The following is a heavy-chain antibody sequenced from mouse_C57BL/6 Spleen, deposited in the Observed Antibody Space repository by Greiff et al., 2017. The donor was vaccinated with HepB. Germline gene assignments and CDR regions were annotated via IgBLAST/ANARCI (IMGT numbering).Heavy chain of an antibody. J-gene: IGHJ4*01. CDR2: ISSGSSTI. CDR3: AKKSGLLGSYAMDY. CDR1: GFTFSDYG. V-gene: IGHV5-17*01. D-gene: IGHD4-1*01. Sequence: EVQGVESGGGLVKPGGSLKLSCAASGFTFSDYGMHWVRQAPEKGLEWVAYISSGSSTIYYADTVKGRFTISRDNDKNTLFLQMTSLRSEDTAMYYCAKKSGLLGSYAMDYWGQGTSVTVSS.